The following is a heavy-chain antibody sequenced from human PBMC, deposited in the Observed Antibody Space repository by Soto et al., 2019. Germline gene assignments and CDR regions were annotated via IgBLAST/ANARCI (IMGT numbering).Heavy chain of an antibody. J-gene: IGHJ6*02. CDR2: IIPIFGTA. CDR3: ARDRSYYDFWSGYFSPPNYYGMDV. Sequence: GASVKVSCKASGGTFSSYAISWVRQAPGQGLEWMGGIIPIFGTANYAQKFQGRVTITADKSTSTAYMELSSLGSEDTAVYYCARDRSYYDFWSGYFSPPNYYGMDVWGQGTTVTVSS. CDR1: GGTFSSYA. V-gene: IGHV1-69*06. D-gene: IGHD3-3*01.